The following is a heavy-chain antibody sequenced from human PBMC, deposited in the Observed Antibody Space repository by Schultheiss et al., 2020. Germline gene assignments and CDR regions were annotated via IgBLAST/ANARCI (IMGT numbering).Heavy chain of an antibody. D-gene: IGHD3-3*01. Sequence: ASVKVSCKASGYTFTSYGISWVRQAPGQGLEWMGWISAYNGNTNYAQKLQGRVTMTTDTSTSTAYMELRSLRSDDTAVYYCARDFPFFEVWSGQRAQSYYYGMDVWGQGTTVNVSS. CDR2: ISAYNGNT. CDR3: ARDFPFFEVWSGQRAQSYYYGMDV. J-gene: IGHJ6*02. CDR1: GYTFTSYG. V-gene: IGHV1-18*01.